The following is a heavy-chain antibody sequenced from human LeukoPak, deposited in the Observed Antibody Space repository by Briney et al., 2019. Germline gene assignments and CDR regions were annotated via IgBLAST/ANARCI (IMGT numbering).Heavy chain of an antibody. CDR2: ISSSSSYI. D-gene: IGHD3-22*01. CDR3: AREPINYYDSSGYYYVY. J-gene: IGHJ4*02. V-gene: IGHV3-21*01. Sequence: GRSLRLSCAPSGFTFSIYSMNCVRHAPRKGLEWVSSISSSSSYIYYADSVKGRFTISRDNAKNSLYLQMNSLRAEDAAVYYCAREPINYYDSSGYYYVYWGQGTLVTVSS. CDR1: GFTFSIYS.